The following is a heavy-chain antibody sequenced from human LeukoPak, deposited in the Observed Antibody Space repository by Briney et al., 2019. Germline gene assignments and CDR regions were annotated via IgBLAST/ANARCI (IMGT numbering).Heavy chain of an antibody. J-gene: IGHJ1*01. CDR2: ISFDGNNK. V-gene: IGHV3-30-3*01. CDR1: EFTFSSSA. CDR3: ARDSAPSSGWKLYFQH. D-gene: IGHD6-25*01. Sequence: GRSLRLSCAASEFTFSSSAMHWVRQAPGKGLEWVAVISFDGNNKYYTDSVKGRFTISRDNSKNTLYLQMNSLRVEDTAVYYCARDSAPSSGWKLYFQHWGQGTLVTVSS.